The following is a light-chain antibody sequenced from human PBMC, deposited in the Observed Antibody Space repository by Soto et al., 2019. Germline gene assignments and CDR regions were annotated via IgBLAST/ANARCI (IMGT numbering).Light chain of an antibody. Sequence: DIQMTQSPSTLSASVGYRVTITCRASQSINTWLAWYQQKPRTVPKLLIYEASTLESGVPSRFSGSRSGTEFTLTVSSLQPDDVATYYCQQYNDSFRYTFGQGTKLEIK. V-gene: IGKV1-5*03. CDR1: QSINTW. CDR3: QQYNDSFRYT. CDR2: EAS. J-gene: IGKJ2*01.